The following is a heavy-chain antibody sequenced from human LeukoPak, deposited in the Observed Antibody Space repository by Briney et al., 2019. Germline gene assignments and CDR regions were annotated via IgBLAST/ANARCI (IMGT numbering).Heavy chain of an antibody. D-gene: IGHD3-16*01. V-gene: IGHV7-4-1*02. J-gene: IGHJ6*03. CDR3: ARRVHYGGWYYYYYYMDV. CDR2: INTNTGNP. Sequence: GASVKVSCKASRYSFTSYAMNWVRQAPGQGLEWMEWINTNTGNPTYAQGFTGRFVFSLDTSVSTAYLQISSLKAEDTAVYYCARRVHYGGWYYYYYYMDVWGKGTTVTVSS. CDR1: RYSFTSYA.